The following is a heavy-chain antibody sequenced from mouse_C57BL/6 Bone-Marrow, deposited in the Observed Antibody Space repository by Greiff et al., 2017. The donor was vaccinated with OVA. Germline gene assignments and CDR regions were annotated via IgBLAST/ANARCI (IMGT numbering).Heavy chain of an antibody. CDR1: GYTFTDYY. V-gene: IGHV1-76*01. Sequence: QVQLQQSGAELVRPGASVKLSCKASGYTFTDYYINWVKQRPGQGLEWIARIYPGSGNTYYNEKFKGKATLTAEKSSSTAYMQLSSLTSEDSAVYFCARSRLGRFDYWGQGTTLTVSS. D-gene: IGHD4-1*01. CDR3: ARSRLGRFDY. CDR2: IYPGSGNT. J-gene: IGHJ2*01.